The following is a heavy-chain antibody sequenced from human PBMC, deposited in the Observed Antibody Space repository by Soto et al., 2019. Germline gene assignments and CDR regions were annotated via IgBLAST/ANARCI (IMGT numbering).Heavy chain of an antibody. Sequence: QVQLVESGGGVVQPGRSLRLSCAASGFTFSSYGMHWVRQAPGKGLEWVAVIWYDGSNKYYADSVKGRFTISRDNSKNTLYLQMNSLRAEDTAVYYCARYPGIAAAGYFDYWGQGTLVTVSS. CDR3: ARYPGIAAAGYFDY. D-gene: IGHD6-13*01. V-gene: IGHV3-33*01. J-gene: IGHJ4*02. CDR1: GFTFSSYG. CDR2: IWYDGSNK.